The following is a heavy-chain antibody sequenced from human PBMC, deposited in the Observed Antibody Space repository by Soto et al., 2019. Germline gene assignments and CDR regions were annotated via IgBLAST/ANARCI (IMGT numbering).Heavy chain of an antibody. Sequence: SEEVLCKVPGSTFTSYYIHPVRQAPGQGLEWMGIINPSGGSTSYAQKFQGRVTMTRDTSTSTVYMELSSLRSEGTAVYYCASSGCSGYYRRFDDWDQGTLGAVSS. D-gene: IGHD3-3*01. J-gene: IGHJ4*02. CDR1: GSTFTSYY. CDR3: ASSGCSGYYRRFDD. V-gene: IGHV1-46*01. CDR2: INPSGGST.